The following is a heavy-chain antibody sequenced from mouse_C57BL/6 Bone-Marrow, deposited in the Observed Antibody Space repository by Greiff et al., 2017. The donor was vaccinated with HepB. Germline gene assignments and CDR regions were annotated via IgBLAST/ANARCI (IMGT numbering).Heavy chain of an antibody. V-gene: IGHV1-50*01. CDR2: IDPSASYT. CDR3: ARYVDYYALDY. Sequence: QVQLQQPGAELVKPGASVKLSCKASGYTFTSYWMQWVKQRPGQGLEWIGEIDPSASYTNYNQKFKGKATLTVDTSSSTAYMQRSSLTSEDYAVYYCARYVDYYALDYWGQGTSVTVSS. CDR1: GYTFTSYW. J-gene: IGHJ4*01.